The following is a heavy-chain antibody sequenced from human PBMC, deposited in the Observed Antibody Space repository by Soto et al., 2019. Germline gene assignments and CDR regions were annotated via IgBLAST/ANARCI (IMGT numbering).Heavy chain of an antibody. J-gene: IGHJ4*02. CDR3: ARRGYGLLGYCSGGSCYPDDYSDY. Sequence: PGESLKISCKGSGYSFTSYWISWVRQMPGKGLEWMGRIDPSDSYTNYSPSFQGHVTISADKSISTAYLQWSSLKASDTAMYYCARRGYGLLGYCSGGSCYPDDYSDYWGQGTPVTVAS. V-gene: IGHV5-10-1*01. CDR2: IDPSDSYT. D-gene: IGHD2-15*01. CDR1: GYSFTSYW.